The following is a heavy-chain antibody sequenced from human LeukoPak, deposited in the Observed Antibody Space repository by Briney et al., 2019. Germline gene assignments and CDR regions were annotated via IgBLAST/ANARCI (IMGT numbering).Heavy chain of an antibody. CDR3: ARPPFTYYYDSSGPLDY. CDR2: ISYDGSNK. Sequence: GRSLSLSCAASGFTFSSYAMHWVRQAPGKGLEWVAVISYDGSNKYYADSVKGRFTISRDNSKNTLYLQMNSLRAEDTAVYYCARPPFTYYYDSSGPLDYWGQGTLVTVSS. J-gene: IGHJ4*02. V-gene: IGHV3-30-3*01. D-gene: IGHD3-22*01. CDR1: GFTFSSYA.